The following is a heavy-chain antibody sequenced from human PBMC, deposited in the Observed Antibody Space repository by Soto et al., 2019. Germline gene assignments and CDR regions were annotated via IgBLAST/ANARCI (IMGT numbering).Heavy chain of an antibody. CDR2: VNPILSMS. CDR3: ATSYGSGYRAFDY. D-gene: IGHD3-10*01. Sequence: QVQLVQSGAEVKRPGSSVKVSCKASGDTFSFYSINWVRQAPGLGLEWMGGVNPILSMSNYAQRFQGRVTMTEDKSTSTAYMELSGLRSEDTAMYYCATSYGSGYRAFDYWGQGALVTVSS. J-gene: IGHJ4*02. V-gene: IGHV1-69*04. CDR1: GDTFSFYS.